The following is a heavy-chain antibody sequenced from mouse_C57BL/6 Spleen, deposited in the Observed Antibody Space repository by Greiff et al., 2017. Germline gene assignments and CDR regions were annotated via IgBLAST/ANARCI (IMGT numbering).Heavy chain of an antibody. V-gene: IGHV3-6*01. CDR3: ARTDYGILFAY. CDR2: ISYDGSN. Sequence: EVQVVESGPGLVKPSQSLSLTCSVTGYSITSGYYWNWIRQFPGNKLEWMGYISYDGSNNYNPSLKNRISITRDTSKNQFFLKLNSVTTEDTATYYCARTDYGILFAYWGQGTLVTVSA. CDR1: GYSITSGYY. D-gene: IGHD2-1*01. J-gene: IGHJ3*01.